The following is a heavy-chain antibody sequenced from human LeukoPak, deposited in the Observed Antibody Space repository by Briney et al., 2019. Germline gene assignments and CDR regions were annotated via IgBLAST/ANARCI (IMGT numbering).Heavy chain of an antibody. Sequence: ASVKVSCKPSGYTFTSYYLHWVRQAPGQGLEWMGIINPRGGSTTYPQKFQGRVTMTRDPSTSTVYMELSSLRSEDTAVYYCAVAYCGGDCYYYYAMDVWGQGTTVIVSS. CDR1: GYTFTSYY. D-gene: IGHD2-21*02. CDR2: INPRGGST. V-gene: IGHV1-46*03. CDR3: AVAYCGGDCYYYYAMDV. J-gene: IGHJ6*02.